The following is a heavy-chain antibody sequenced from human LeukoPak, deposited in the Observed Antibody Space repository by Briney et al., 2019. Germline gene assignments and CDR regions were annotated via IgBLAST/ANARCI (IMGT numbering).Heavy chain of an antibody. CDR1: GFTFSSYW. V-gene: IGHV3-7*01. CDR3: ARAPGEGWFDP. CDR2: IKQDGSEK. D-gene: IGHD4-17*01. J-gene: IGHJ5*02. Sequence: GGSLRLSCAASGFTFSSYWMSWVRQAPGKGLEWVASIKQDGSEKYYVDSVKGRFTISRDDAKNSLYLQMDSLRAEDTALYYCARAPGEGWFDPWGQGTLVTVSS.